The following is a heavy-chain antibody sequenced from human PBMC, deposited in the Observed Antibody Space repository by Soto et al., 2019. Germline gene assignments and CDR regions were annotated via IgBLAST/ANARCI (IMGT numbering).Heavy chain of an antibody. CDR3: ARGVVGSMAV. CDR1: GYSFGNYA. CDR2: INAGNGNT. J-gene: IGHJ3*01. V-gene: IGHV1-3*01. Sequence: GASVKVSCKASGYSFGNYAMHWVRQAPGQRLEWMGWINAGNGNTKYSQKLQGRVTITRDTSARTVYMELSSLRSEDTAVYYCARGVVGSMAVWGQGTMVTVSS. D-gene: IGHD1-26*01.